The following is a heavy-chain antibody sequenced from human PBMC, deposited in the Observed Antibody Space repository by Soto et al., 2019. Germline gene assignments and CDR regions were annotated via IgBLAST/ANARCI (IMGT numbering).Heavy chain of an antibody. D-gene: IGHD6-13*01. CDR2: ISWNSGSI. V-gene: IGHV3-9*01. Sequence: LRLSCAASGFTFDDYAMHWVRQAPGKGLEWVSGISWNSGSIGYADSVKGRFTISRDNAKNSLYLQMNSLRAEDTALYYCAKDSSSWTLDYWGQGTLVTVSS. CDR1: GFTFDDYA. J-gene: IGHJ4*02. CDR3: AKDSSSWTLDY.